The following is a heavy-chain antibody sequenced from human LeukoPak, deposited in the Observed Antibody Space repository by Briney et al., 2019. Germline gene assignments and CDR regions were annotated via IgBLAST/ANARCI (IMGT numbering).Heavy chain of an antibody. D-gene: IGHD3-9*01. CDR3: ANGYYYTILTGYYKDSDTNFQY. J-gene: IGHJ4*02. Sequence: GGSLRLSCAASGFTFSSYGMHWVRQAPGKGLEWVAFIRYDGSNKYHADSVKGRFTISRDNSKNTLSLQMNSLRAEDTAVYYCANGYYYTILTGYYKDSDTNFQYWGQGTLVTVSS. V-gene: IGHV3-30*02. CDR1: GFTFSSYG. CDR2: IRYDGSNK.